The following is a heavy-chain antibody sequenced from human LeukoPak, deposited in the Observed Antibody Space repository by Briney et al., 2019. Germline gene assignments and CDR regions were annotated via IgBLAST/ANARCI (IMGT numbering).Heavy chain of an antibody. Sequence: WASVKVSCKASGYTFTSYYMHWVRQAPGQGLEWMGIINPSGGSTSYAQKFQGRVTMTRDMSTSTVYMELSSLRSEDTAVYYCARSSYSSSPRAPLEFDPWGQGTLVTVSS. CDR2: INPSGGST. CDR3: ARSSYSSSPRAPLEFDP. J-gene: IGHJ5*02. D-gene: IGHD6-13*01. V-gene: IGHV1-46*01. CDR1: GYTFTSYY.